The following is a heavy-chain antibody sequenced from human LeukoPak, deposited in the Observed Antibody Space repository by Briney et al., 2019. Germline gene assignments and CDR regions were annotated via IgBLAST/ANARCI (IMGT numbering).Heavy chain of an antibody. D-gene: IGHD2-15*01. CDR1: GESFSDYY. J-gene: IGHJ6*03. CDR3: ARSPIVVVIAAMITRPGYYMDV. CDR2: INHSGSI. Sequence: SETLSLTCAVYGESFSDYYWSWIRQPPGKGLEWIGEINHSGSINYNASLKSRVTISVDTSKNQFSLKLSSVTAEDTAVYYCARSPIVVVIAAMITRPGYYMDVWGKGTTVIVSS. V-gene: IGHV4-34*01.